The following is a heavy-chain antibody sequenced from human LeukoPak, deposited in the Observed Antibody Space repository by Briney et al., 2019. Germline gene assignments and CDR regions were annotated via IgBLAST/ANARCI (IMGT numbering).Heavy chain of an antibody. CDR2: MNPNSGNT. V-gene: IGHV1-8*01. CDR3: ARVMLSSGYYVGWFDP. J-gene: IGHJ5*02. CDR1: GYTFTSSD. Sequence: ASVKVSCKASGYTFTSSDFNWVRQATGQGLEWMGWMNPNSGNTGYAQKFQGRVTMTRDTSISTAYMELSSLRSEDTAVYYCARVMLSSGYYVGWFDPWGQGTLVTVSS. D-gene: IGHD3-22*01.